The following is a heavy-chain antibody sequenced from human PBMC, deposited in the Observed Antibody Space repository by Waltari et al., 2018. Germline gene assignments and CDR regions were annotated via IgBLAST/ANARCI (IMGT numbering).Heavy chain of an antibody. CDR3: ATSKGFREFDY. V-gene: IGHV1-3*01. Sequence: QVQLVQSGAEVKKPGASVQVSCKASGYTFTSYAMHWVRQAPGQRLEWMGWINAGNGNTKYSQKFQGTVTITRDTSASTAYMELSSLRSEDTAVYYCATSKGFREFDYWGQGTLVTVSS. CDR1: GYTFTSYA. J-gene: IGHJ4*02. CDR2: INAGNGNT. D-gene: IGHD3-10*01.